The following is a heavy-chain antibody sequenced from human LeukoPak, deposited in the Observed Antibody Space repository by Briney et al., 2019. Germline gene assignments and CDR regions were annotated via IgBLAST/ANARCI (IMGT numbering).Heavy chain of an antibody. J-gene: IGHJ4*02. D-gene: IGHD4-17*01. Sequence: GRSLRLSCTASGITVTSNYMSWFRKAPGKVLHCVSVICSGGSTYSVDSVKGRFTISRHNSKNTLYLQMNSLRAEDPAVYYCARSAYDYGEVYFDYWGQGTLVPVPS. V-gene: IGHV3-53*04. CDR3: ARSAYDYGEVYFDY. CDR1: GITVTSNY. CDR2: ICSGGST.